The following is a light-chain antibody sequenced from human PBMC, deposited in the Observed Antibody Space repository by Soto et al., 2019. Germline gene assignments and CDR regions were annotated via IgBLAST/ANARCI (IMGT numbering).Light chain of an antibody. CDR2: AAS. CDR3: QQVFTIPRT. Sequence: DIQMTQSPSSLSAFVGDRVTITCRASQSISSYLNWYQQRPGRAPKLLVYAASSLPSGVPSRFSGSGVGTDFTLTISSLQPEDFATYYCQQVFTIPRTFGPGTTVDIK. CDR1: QSISSY. V-gene: IGKV1-39*01. J-gene: IGKJ3*01.